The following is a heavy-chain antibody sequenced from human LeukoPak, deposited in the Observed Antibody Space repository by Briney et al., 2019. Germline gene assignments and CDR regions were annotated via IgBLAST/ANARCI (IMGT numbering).Heavy chain of an antibody. V-gene: IGHV4-38-2*02. CDR3: ARGGDTSGHYYFEYFHH. CDR2: FYHSGTT. Sequence: SETLSLTCTVSGYSISSGYYWGWIRQPPGKGLEWIGSFYHSGTTYYNPSLKSRVTILVDTSKNHFSLKLSSVTAADTAVYYCARGGDTSGHYYFEYFHHWGQGTLVAVSS. J-gene: IGHJ1*01. CDR1: GYSISSGYY. D-gene: IGHD3-22*01.